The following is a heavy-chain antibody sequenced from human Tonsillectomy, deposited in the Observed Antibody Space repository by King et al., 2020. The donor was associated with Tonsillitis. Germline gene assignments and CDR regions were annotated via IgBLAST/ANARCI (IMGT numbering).Heavy chain of an antibody. CDR1: GGSFSGYY. Sequence: VQLPQWGAGLLKPSETLSLTCAVYGGSFSGYYWSWIRQPPGKGLEWIGEINHSGSTNYNPSLKSRVTVSVDTSKNQFSLKLSSVTAADTAVYYCARGSGMMVVPTMNWFDPWGQGTLVTVSS. D-gene: IGHD3-22*01. CDR2: INHSGST. CDR3: ARGSGMMVVPTMNWFDP. J-gene: IGHJ5*02. V-gene: IGHV4-34*01.